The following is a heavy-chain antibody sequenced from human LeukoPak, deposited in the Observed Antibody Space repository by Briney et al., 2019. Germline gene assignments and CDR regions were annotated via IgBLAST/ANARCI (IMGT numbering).Heavy chain of an antibody. D-gene: IGHD2-2*02. Sequence: GGSLRLSCTASGFTFSSFWMSWVRQAPGKGLEWVANIKQDGSGKHYVDSVKGRFTISRDNAKDSLYLQLDSLRAEDTAVYYCARDPDCSNTGCSTPPFEYWGQGTLVTVSS. CDR3: ARDPDCSNTGCSTPPFEY. J-gene: IGHJ4*02. CDR2: IKQDGSGK. V-gene: IGHV3-7*01. CDR1: GFTFSSFW.